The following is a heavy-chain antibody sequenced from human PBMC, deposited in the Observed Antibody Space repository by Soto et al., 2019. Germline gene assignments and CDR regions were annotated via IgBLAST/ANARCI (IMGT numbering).Heavy chain of an antibody. V-gene: IGHV3-74*01. CDR1: GFTFSSQW. J-gene: IGHJ4*02. Sequence: GGSLRLSCAASGFTFSSQWMHWVRQAPGKGLVWVSCIKGDGTITNYADSVKGRFTISRDNAKNTLYLQMNSLRAEDTAVYYCISFLVGVPEWGQGTLVTVSS. CDR3: ISFLVGVPE. D-gene: IGHD1-26*01. CDR2: IKGDGTIT.